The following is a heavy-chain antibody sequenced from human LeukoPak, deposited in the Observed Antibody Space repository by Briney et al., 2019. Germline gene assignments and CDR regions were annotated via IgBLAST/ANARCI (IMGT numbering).Heavy chain of an antibody. D-gene: IGHD3-16*02. V-gene: IGHV4-59*01. Sequence: SETLSLTCTVSGGSISSYYWSWIRQPPGKGLEWIGYIYYSGRTNYNPSLKSRVTISVDPSKKHFSLKLSSVTAANTAVYYCATDNGGYYDYVWGSYRPPSYGMSVGGQATTVTV. CDR2: IYYSGRT. CDR1: GGSISSYY. J-gene: IGHJ6*02. CDR3: ATDNGGYYDYVWGSYRPPSYGMSV.